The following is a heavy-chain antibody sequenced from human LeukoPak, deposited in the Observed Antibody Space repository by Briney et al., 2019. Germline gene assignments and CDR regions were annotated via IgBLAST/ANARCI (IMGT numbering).Heavy chain of an antibody. J-gene: IGHJ4*02. CDR1: GASISSYY. Sequence: SETLSLTCTVSGASISSYYWSWIRQPPGKGLGWNGYIYYSGSTNYNPSLKSRVTMSVDTSKNQFSLKLSSVTAADTAVYYCARELFIAVAGTFDYWGQGTLVTVSS. CDR3: ARELFIAVAGTFDY. D-gene: IGHD6-19*01. CDR2: IYYSGST. V-gene: IGHV4-59*12.